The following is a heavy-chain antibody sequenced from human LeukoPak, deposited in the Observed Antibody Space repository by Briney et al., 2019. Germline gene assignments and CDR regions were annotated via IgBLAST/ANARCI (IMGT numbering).Heavy chain of an antibody. D-gene: IGHD5-12*01. CDR1: GFTFRSYN. V-gene: IGHV3-21*01. CDR3: ARDDDSGYESSLDY. Sequence: GGSLRLSCAASGFTFRSYNMNWVRQAPGKGLEWVSSISSSSSYIYYADSVKGRFTISRDNAKNSLYLQMNSLRAEDTAVYYGARDDDSGYESSLDYWGQGTLVTVSS. CDR2: ISSSSSYI. J-gene: IGHJ4*02.